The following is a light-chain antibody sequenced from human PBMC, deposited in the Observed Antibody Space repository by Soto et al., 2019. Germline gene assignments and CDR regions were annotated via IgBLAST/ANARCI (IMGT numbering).Light chain of an antibody. J-gene: IGKJ4*01. CDR2: AAS. V-gene: IGKV1-39*01. Sequence: DIQMTQSPSSLSASVGDRVTITCRSSQTITIYLNWYQQKPGKAPQLLIYAASRLQSGVPSRFSGSGSGTDFTLTISSLQPEDFATYYCQQTYSTPLTFGGGTKVEIK. CDR1: QTITIY. CDR3: QQTYSTPLT.